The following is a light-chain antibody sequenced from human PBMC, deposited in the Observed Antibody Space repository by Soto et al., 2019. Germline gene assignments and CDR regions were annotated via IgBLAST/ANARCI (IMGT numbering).Light chain of an antibody. J-gene: IGLJ1*01. CDR1: SSNIGTDY. CDR3: AAWDDSLSTYV. CDR2: RNN. Sequence: QPVLTQPPSASGTPGQRVIISCSGSSSNIGTDYVYWYQQLPGTAPELLIYRNNQRPSGVPDRFSGSKSGTTASLAISGLRSEDEADYYCAAWDDSLSTYVFGTGTKVTVL. V-gene: IGLV1-47*01.